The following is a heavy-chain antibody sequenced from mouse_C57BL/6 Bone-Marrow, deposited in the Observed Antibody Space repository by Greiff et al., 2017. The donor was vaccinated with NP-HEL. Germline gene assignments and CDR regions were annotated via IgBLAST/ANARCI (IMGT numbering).Heavy chain of an antibody. D-gene: IGHD2-3*01. CDR2: INPYNGDT. CDR3: ARRVYDGYYRYAMDY. Sequence: VQLKESGPELVKPGDSVKISCKASGYSFTGYFMNWVMQSHGKSLEWIGRINPYNGDTFYNQKFKGKATLTVDKSSSTAHMELRSLTSEDSAVYYCARRVYDGYYRYAMDYWGQGTSVTVSS. V-gene: IGHV1-20*01. J-gene: IGHJ4*01. CDR1: GYSFTGYF.